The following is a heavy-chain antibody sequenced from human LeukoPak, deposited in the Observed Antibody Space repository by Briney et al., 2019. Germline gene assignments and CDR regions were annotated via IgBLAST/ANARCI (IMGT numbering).Heavy chain of an antibody. V-gene: IGHV3-7*04. D-gene: IGHD1/OR15-1a*01. CDR2: INQDGSEK. J-gene: IGHJ6*02. CDR3: ARRNNFAMDV. Sequence: GGSLGLSCAASGFTFSRCWMMWVRQAPGKGLEWVATINQDGSEKYYVDSVKGRSSISRDNAKKSLYLQMNSLRAEDTAVYYCARRNNFAMDVWGQGTTVTVSS. CDR1: GFTFSRCW.